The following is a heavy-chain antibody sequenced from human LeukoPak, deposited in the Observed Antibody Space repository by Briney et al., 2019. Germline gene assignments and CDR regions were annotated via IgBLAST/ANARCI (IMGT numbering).Heavy chain of an antibody. J-gene: IGHJ5*02. V-gene: IGHV3-7*01. Sequence: GGSLRLSCAASGFTFSSYWMSWVRQAPGKGLEWVANINQYGSEKYYVDSVKGRCTISRDNAKNSLYLQMNRLRAADTAVYYCAREGCSGGSCYHNWFDPWGEGTLVTVSS. CDR2: INQYGSEK. CDR3: AREGCSGGSCYHNWFDP. CDR1: GFTFSSYW. D-gene: IGHD2-15*01.